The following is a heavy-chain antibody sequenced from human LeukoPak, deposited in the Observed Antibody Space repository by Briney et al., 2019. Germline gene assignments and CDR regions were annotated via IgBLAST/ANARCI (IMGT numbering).Heavy chain of an antibody. Sequence: GGSLRLSCAASGFTFSSYSMNWVRQAPGRGLEGVSSISSSSSYIYYADSVKGGFTISRDNAKNSLYLQMNSLRAEDTAVYYCARGEQQLVPYYYYGMDVWGQGTTVTVSS. V-gene: IGHV3-21*01. CDR2: ISSSSSYI. CDR1: GFTFSSYS. J-gene: IGHJ6*02. CDR3: ARGEQQLVPYYYYGMDV. D-gene: IGHD6-13*01.